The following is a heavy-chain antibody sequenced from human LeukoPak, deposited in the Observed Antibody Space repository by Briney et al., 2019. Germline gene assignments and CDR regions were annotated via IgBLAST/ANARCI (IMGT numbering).Heavy chain of an antibody. CDR3: ARVLRYFDWLLPPDY. J-gene: IGHJ4*02. D-gene: IGHD3-9*01. CDR2: IKQDGSEK. CDR1: GFTFSSYW. Sequence: PGGSLRLSCAASGFTFSSYWMSWVRQAPGKGLEWVANIKQDGSEKYYVDSVKGRFTISRDNAKNSLYLQMNSLRAEDTAVYYCARVLRYFDWLLPPDYWGQGTLVTVSS. V-gene: IGHV3-7*01.